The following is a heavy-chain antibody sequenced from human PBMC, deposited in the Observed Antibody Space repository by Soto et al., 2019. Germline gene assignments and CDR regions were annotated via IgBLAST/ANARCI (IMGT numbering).Heavy chain of an antibody. V-gene: IGHV4-59*01. CDR3: VRDRTNYGSGSYYIYNWFDP. CDR1: GGSISSYY. D-gene: IGHD3-10*01. CDR2: IYYSGST. Sequence: PSETLSLTCTVSGGSISSYYWSWIRQPPGKGLEWIGYIYYSGSTNYNPSLKSRVTISVDTSKNQFSLKLSSVTAADTAVYYCVRDRTNYGSGSYYIYNWFDPWGQGTLVTVSS. J-gene: IGHJ5*02.